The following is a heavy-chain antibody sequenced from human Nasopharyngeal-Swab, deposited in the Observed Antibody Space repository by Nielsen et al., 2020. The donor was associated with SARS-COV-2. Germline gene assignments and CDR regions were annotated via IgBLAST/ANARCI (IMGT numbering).Heavy chain of an antibody. Sequence: SETLSLTCTVSGGSISSGGYYWSWIRQHPGKGLEWIGYIYYRGTTNYNPSLKSRVTLSVDTSKNQFSLKLNSVTAADTAVYFCARDGLPGLHAGGDIWGQGTMVTVSS. J-gene: IGHJ3*02. D-gene: IGHD3-10*01. V-gene: IGHV4-61*08. CDR2: IYYRGTT. CDR1: GGSISSGGYY. CDR3: ARDGLPGLHAGGDI.